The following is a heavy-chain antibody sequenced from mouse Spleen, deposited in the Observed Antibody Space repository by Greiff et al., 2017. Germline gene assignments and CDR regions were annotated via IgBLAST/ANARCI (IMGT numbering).Heavy chain of an antibody. V-gene: IGHV5-17*01. CDR3: ARRAGTREYYFDY. D-gene: IGHD4-1*01. J-gene: IGHJ2*01. CDR1: GFTFSDYG. CDR2: ISSGSSTI. Sequence: EVKLEESGGGLVKPGGSLKLSCAASGFTFSDYGMHWVRQAPEKGLEWVAYISSGSSTIYYADTVKGRFTISRDNAKNTLFLQMTSLRSEDTAMYYCARRAGTREYYFDYWGQGTTLTVSS.